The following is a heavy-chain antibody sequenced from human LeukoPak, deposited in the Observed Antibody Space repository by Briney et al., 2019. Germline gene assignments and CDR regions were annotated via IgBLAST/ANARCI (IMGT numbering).Heavy chain of an antibody. CDR2: INHSGTT. J-gene: IGHJ4*02. CDR3: ARGQKYRSGYTVTELGSGYFDY. V-gene: IGHV4-34*01. CDR1: GGSFSGYY. D-gene: IGHD5-18*01. Sequence: KPSETLSLTCAVYGGSFSGYYWSWIRQPPGKGLEWIGEINHSGTTKYNPPLKSRVTISVDTSKNQFSLRLSSVTAADTAVYYCARGQKYRSGYTVTELGSGYFDYWGQGTLVTVSS.